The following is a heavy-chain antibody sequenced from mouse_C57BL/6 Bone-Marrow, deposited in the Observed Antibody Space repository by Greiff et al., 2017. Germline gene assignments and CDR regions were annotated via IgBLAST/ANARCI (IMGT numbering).Heavy chain of an antibody. CDR3: ARGGYDVRGFAY. J-gene: IGHJ3*01. V-gene: IGHV1-52*01. Sequence: QVQLQQPGAELVRPGSSVKLSCKASGYTFTSYWMHWVKQRPIQGLEWIGNIDPSDSETHYNQKFKDKATLTVGKSSSTAYMQHSSLTSEDSAVYYCARGGYDVRGFAYWGQGTLVTVSA. CDR1: GYTFTSYW. D-gene: IGHD2-3*01. CDR2: IDPSDSET.